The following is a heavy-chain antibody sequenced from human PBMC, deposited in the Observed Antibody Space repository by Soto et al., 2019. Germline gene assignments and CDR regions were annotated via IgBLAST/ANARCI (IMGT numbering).Heavy chain of an antibody. CDR2: IYWDDDK. V-gene: IGHV2-5*02. Sequence: QITLKESGPTLVKPTQTLTLTCTFSGFSLSTTEAGVGWIRQPPGKALEWLALIYWDDDKRYSPSLKSRLTITKDTSKNQVVLTMTNMDPVDTATYCCAHRGVVVSATHFDYWGQGTLVTVSS. CDR3: AHRGVVVSATHFDY. D-gene: IGHD2-15*01. J-gene: IGHJ4*02. CDR1: GFSLSTTEAG.